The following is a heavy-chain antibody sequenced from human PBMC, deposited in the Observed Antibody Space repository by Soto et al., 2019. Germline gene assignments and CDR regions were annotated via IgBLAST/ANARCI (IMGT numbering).Heavy chain of an antibody. CDR1: GFTFRSYA. CDR2: ISSNGGSA. V-gene: IGHV3-23*01. CDR3: ARGYCSAVGCYVHYYYGFDV. Sequence: PGGSLRLSCAAAGFTFRSYAMNWVRQAPGKGLELVSSISSNGGSAYYADSVKGRFTISRDNSKNTLYLQVNSLRADDTAVYYCARGYCSAVGCYVHYYYGFDVWGQGTTVTVSS. J-gene: IGHJ6*02. D-gene: IGHD2-15*01.